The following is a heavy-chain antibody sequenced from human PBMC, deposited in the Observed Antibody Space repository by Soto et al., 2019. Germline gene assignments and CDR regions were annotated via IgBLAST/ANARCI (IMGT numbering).Heavy chain of an antibody. D-gene: IGHD3-10*01. CDR2: IYHSGST. Sequence: SETLSLTCAVSGYSISSGYYWGWIRQPPGKGLEWIGSIYHSGSTYYNPSLKSRVTISVDTPKNQFSLKLSSVTAADTAVYYCARDGEGSGSYYSAYYYYGMDVWGQGTTVTVSS. CDR3: ARDGEGSGSYYSAYYYYGMDV. J-gene: IGHJ6*02. V-gene: IGHV4-38-2*02. CDR1: GYSISSGYY.